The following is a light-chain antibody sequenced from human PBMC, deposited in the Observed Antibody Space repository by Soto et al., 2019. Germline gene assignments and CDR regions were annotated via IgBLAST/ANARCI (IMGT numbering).Light chain of an antibody. J-gene: IGLJ3*02. Sequence: QSVLTQPPSASGTPGQSVTISCSGSGPNFRSNFVYWYQQLPGTAPRLLIYNNNQRPSGVPGRFSGSKFGTSASLAISGLRSEDEADYYCSTWDDSLSGPVFGGGTKLTVL. CDR2: NNN. CDR1: GPNFRSNF. CDR3: STWDDSLSGPV. V-gene: IGLV1-47*02.